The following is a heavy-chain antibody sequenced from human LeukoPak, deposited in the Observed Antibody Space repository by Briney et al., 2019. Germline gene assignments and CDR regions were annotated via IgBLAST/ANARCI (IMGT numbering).Heavy chain of an antibody. V-gene: IGHV4-39*01. CDR1: GGSISSSSYY. Sequence: SETLSLTCTVSGGSISSSSYYWGWIRQPPGKGLEWIGSIYYSGSTYYIPSLKSRVTISVDTSKNQFSLKLSSVTAADTAVYYCARSAYYDFWSGPTPAYYFDYWGQGTLVTVSS. J-gene: IGHJ4*02. CDR3: ARSAYYDFWSGPTPAYYFDY. CDR2: IYYSGST. D-gene: IGHD3-3*01.